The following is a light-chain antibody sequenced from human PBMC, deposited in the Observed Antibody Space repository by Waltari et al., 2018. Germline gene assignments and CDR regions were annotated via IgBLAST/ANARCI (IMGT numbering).Light chain of an antibody. Sequence: DSVFTQSPGTASLSPGERVTITCRASQSVGRSSLAWYQQNTGQAPRLVIYRASRRATGIPDRFSGSGSGTDFSLTISRLEPEDFAVYYCQQHGTLPATFGQGTKVEIK. CDR3: QQHGTLPAT. J-gene: IGKJ1*01. CDR2: RAS. CDR1: QSVGRSS. V-gene: IGKV3-20*01.